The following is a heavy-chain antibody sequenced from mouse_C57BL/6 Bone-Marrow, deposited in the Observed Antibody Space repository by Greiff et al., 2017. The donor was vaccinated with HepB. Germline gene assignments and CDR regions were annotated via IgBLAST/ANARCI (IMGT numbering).Heavy chain of an antibody. Sequence: EVMLVESGGDLVKPGGSLKLSCAASGFTFSSYGMSWVRQTPDKRLEWVATISSGGSYTYYPDSVKGRFTISRDNAKNTLYLQMSSLKSEDTAMYYSARQRRDYFDYWGQGTTLTVSS. CDR2: ISSGGSYT. J-gene: IGHJ2*01. CDR3: ARQRRDYFDY. V-gene: IGHV5-6*01. CDR1: GFTFSSYG.